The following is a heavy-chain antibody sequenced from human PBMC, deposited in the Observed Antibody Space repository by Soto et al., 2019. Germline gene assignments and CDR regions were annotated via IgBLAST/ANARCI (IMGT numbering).Heavy chain of an antibody. CDR3: ARGRYGDY. CDR2: ISAHNGNT. J-gene: IGHJ4*02. D-gene: IGHD1-1*01. Sequence: QVHLVQSGAEVKKPGASVKVSCKGSGYAFTTYGITWLRQAPGQGLEWMGWISAHNGNTNYAQKLQGRVTVTRDTCTSTAYMELRSLRSDDTAVYYCARGRYGDYWGQGALVTVSS. V-gene: IGHV1-18*01. CDR1: GYAFTTYG.